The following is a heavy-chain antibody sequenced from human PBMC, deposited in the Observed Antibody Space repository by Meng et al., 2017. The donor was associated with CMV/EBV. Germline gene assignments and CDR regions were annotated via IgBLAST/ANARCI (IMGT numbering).Heavy chain of an antibody. CDR2: TDTGATRT. J-gene: IGHJ5*02. V-gene: IGHV3-NL1*01. CDR3: AKDLSFGYSSGVFDP. CDR1: GFTFSSYG. Sequence: GESLKISCAASGFTFSSYGMHWVRQAPGKGLEWVSVTDTGATRTYYADSVKGRFIVTREDFKNTLFLQMNSLRAEDTAVYYCAKDLSFGYSSGVFDPWGQGTLVTVSS. D-gene: IGHD5-18*01.